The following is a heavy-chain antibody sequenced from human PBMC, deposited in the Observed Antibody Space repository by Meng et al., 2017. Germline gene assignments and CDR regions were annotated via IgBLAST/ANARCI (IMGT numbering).Heavy chain of an antibody. CDR2: INPHSGGT. J-gene: IGHJ5*02. D-gene: IGHD6-19*01. Sequence: VEWVPSWAEVTKAGGSVKVSCKGSGYTFTHYYLHWVRQAPGQGLEWMGWINPHSGGTYFAQNFQGRVTLTSDTSISTAYMELSRLRSDDTAMYYCARRVAVAGNTSRVRWFDPWGQGTLVTVSS. CDR1: GYTFTHYY. V-gene: IGHV1-2*02. CDR3: ARRVAVAGNTSRVRWFDP.